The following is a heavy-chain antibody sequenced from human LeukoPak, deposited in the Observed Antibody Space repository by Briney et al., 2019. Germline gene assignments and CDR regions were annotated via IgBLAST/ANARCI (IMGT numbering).Heavy chain of an antibody. V-gene: IGHV4-59*01. CDR3: ARDPSGWYPDY. CDR2: IYFSGST. J-gene: IGHJ4*02. Sequence: SETLSLTCTVSGGSISSYYWSWIRQPPGKGPEWIGYIYFSGSTNYNPSLKSRVTISVDTSKNQFSLKLSSVTAADTAVYYCARDPSGWYPDYWGQGTLVTVSS. CDR1: GGSISSYY. D-gene: IGHD6-19*01.